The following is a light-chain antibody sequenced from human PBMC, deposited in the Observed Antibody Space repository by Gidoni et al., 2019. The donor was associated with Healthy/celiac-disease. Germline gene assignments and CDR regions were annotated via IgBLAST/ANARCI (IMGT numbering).Light chain of an antibody. Sequence: EIVLTQPPATLSVSPGSRATVSCRASQSVSSNLAWYQQKPGQAPRLLIYGASTRATGIPARFSGSGSGTEFTLTISSLQSEDFAVYYCQQDNNWPPLFGGGTKVEIK. CDR1: QSVSSN. CDR2: GAS. J-gene: IGKJ4*01. V-gene: IGKV3-15*01. CDR3: QQDNNWPPL.